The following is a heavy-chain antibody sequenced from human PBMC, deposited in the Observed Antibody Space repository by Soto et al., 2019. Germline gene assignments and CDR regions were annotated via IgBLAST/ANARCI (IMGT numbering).Heavy chain of an antibody. J-gene: IGHJ4*02. CDR1: GGSISSYY. CDR2: IYYSGST. V-gene: IGHV4-59*08. D-gene: IGHD4-17*01. CDR3: ARHFSYGDYAPLDY. Sequence: PSETLSLTCTVSGGSISSYYWSWIRQPPGKGLEWIGYIYYSGSTNYNPSLKSRVTISVDTSKNQFSLKLSSVTAADTAVYYCARHFSYGDYAPLDYWGQGTLVTVSS.